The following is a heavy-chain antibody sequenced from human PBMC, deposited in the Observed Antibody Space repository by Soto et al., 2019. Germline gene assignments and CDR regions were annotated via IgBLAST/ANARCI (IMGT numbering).Heavy chain of an antibody. V-gene: IGHV3-9*01. J-gene: IGHJ6*02. D-gene: IGHD3-10*01. Sequence: GGSLRLSCAASGFTFSTYWMHWVRQAPGKGLEWVSGISWNSGSIGYADSVKGRFTISRDNAKNSLYLQMNSLRAEDTALYYSAKDAITMVRGVISYYGMDVWGQGTTVTVSS. CDR3: AKDAITMVRGVISYYGMDV. CDR2: ISWNSGSI. CDR1: GFTFSTYW.